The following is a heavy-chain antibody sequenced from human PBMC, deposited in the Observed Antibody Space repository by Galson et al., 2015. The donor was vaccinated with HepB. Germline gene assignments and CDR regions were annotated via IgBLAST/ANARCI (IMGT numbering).Heavy chain of an antibody. CDR3: ARHIYRGGWFDP. Sequence: ATLSLTCTVSGGSISSSSYSWGWLRPPPGKGLGWIGSIHYSGSTYYNPSLKSRVTISVDTSKNQFSLKLSSVTAADTAVYYCARHIYRGGWFDPWGQGTLVTVSS. J-gene: IGHJ5*02. CDR2: IHYSGST. D-gene: IGHD4-11*01. V-gene: IGHV4-39*01. CDR1: GGSISSSSYS.